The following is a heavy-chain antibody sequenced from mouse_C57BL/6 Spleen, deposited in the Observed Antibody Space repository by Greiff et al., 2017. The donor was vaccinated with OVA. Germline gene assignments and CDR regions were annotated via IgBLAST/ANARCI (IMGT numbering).Heavy chain of an antibody. V-gene: IGHV1-50*01. D-gene: IGHD2-5*01. Sequence: QVQLQQPGAELVKPGASVKLSCKASGYTFTSYWMQWVKQRPGQGLEWIGEIDPSDSYTNYNQKFKGKATLTVDTSSSTAYMQLSSLTSEDSAVYYCASGRPSNYGYWGQGTTLTVSS. CDR2: IDPSDSYT. CDR3: ASGRPSNYGY. CDR1: GYTFTSYW. J-gene: IGHJ2*01.